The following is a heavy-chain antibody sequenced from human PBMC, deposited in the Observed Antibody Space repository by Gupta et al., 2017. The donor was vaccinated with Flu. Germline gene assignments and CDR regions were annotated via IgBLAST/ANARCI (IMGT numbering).Heavy chain of an antibody. J-gene: IGHJ6*03. CDR3: VRSGFEDPMGVYYYYMDV. D-gene: IGHD3-10*01. CDR2: IYSGGST. V-gene: IGHV3-53*01. Sequence: VRQAPGKGLEWGSVIYSGGSTYYADSVKGRFTVSRDNSKNTVYLQMNSLRAEDTALYYCVRSGFEDPMGVYYYYMDVWGKGTTVTVSS.